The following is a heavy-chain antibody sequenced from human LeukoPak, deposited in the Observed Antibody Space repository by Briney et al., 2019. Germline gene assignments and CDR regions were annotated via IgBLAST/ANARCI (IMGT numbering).Heavy chain of an antibody. J-gene: IGHJ6*03. V-gene: IGHV3-30*02. D-gene: IGHD3-3*01. CDR2: IRFDGTSE. CDR1: GFTFSNFG. CDR3: AKTSLSHPSGHYYYMDV. Sequence: GGSLRLSCAASGFTFSNFGMHWVRQTPGKGLEWVAFIRFDGTSEFYADSVKARFTISRDNSQNTVSLQLNNLRIEDTALYYCAKTSLSHPSGHYYYMDVWGKGTTVTVSS.